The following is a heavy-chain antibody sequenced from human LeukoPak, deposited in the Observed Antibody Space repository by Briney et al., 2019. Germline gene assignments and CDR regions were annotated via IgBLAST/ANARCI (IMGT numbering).Heavy chain of an antibody. J-gene: IGHJ4*02. Sequence: SQTLSLTCAVSGGSISSGGYSWSWIRQPPGKGLEWIGYIYHSGSTYYNPSLKSRVTISVDRSKNQFSLKLSSVTAADTAVYYCARCEWELSCDYWGQGTLVTVSS. V-gene: IGHV4-30-2*01. CDR1: GGSISSGGYS. D-gene: IGHD1-26*01. CDR2: IYHSGST. CDR3: ARCEWELSCDY.